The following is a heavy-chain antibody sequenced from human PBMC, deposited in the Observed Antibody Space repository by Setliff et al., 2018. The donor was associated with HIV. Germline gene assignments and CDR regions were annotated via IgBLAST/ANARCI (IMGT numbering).Heavy chain of an antibody. D-gene: IGHD4-17*01. Sequence: ASVKVSCKASGYTFTGYYIHWVRQAPGQGLEWMGRIYLSSGGTNFAQKSRGRVTMTRDTSISTAYMELSRLTSDDTAMYYCARGTTVVMGDDVDNYHYSYLDVWGKGTTVTVS. J-gene: IGHJ6*03. CDR1: GYTFTGYY. CDR2: IYLSSGGT. CDR3: ARGTTVVMGDDVDNYHYSYLDV. V-gene: IGHV1-2*06.